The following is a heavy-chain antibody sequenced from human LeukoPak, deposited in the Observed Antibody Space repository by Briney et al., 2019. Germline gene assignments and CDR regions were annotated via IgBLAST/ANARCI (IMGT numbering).Heavy chain of an antibody. CDR3: ARTSRLRFLEWGFDY. V-gene: IGHV4-59*01. J-gene: IGHJ4*02. D-gene: IGHD3-3*01. CDR1: NGSLSSYY. Sequence: SETLSLTCTVSNGSLSSYYWSWIRQPPGKGLEWIGYIYYSGSTNYNPSLKSRVTISVDTSKNQFSLKLSSVTAADTAVYYCARTSRLRFLEWGFDYWGQGTLVTVSS. CDR2: IYYSGST.